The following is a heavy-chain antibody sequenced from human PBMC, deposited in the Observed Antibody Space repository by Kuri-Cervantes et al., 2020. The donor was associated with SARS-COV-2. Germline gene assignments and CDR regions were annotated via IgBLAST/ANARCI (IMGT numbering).Heavy chain of an antibody. J-gene: IGHJ5*02. CDR2: INHSGST. CDR1: GGSFSGYY. Sequence: SETLSLTCAAYGGSFSGYYWSWIRQPPGKGLEWIGEINHSGSTNYNPSLKSRVTISVDTSKNQFSLKLSSVTAADTAVYYCARGSGIAARPSTYNWFDPWGQGTLVTVSS. CDR3: ARGSGIAARPSTYNWFDP. D-gene: IGHD6-6*01. V-gene: IGHV4-34*01.